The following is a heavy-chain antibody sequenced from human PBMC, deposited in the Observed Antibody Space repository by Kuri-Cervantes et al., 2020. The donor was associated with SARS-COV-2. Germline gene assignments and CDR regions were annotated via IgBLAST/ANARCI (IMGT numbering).Heavy chain of an antibody. CDR2: IYWDDDK. D-gene: IGHD3-10*01. J-gene: IGHJ3*02. Sequence: SGPTLVYPTSTLTLTSTFSGFSLSTRGVGVVWIREPPGKALEWLALIYWDDDKRYSPSLQSRLTITKDTSKNQVVLTMTNMDPVDTATYYCSHSGWFGELRAFDIWGQGTMVTVSS. V-gene: IGHV2-5*02. CDR1: GFSLSTRGVG. CDR3: SHSGWFGELRAFDI.